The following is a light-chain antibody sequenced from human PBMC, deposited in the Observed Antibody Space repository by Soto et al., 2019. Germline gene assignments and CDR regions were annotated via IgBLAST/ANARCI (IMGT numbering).Light chain of an antibody. CDR2: EVS. CDR3: SSFTSINTWV. Sequence: QSVLTQPASVSGSPGQSITISCTGNSSDVGGYNYVSWYQQHPGKAPKLKIYEVSNRPSGVSDRFSGSKSGNTASLTISGLQAEDEADYYCSSFTSINTWVFGGGTKLTVL. V-gene: IGLV2-14*01. J-gene: IGLJ3*02. CDR1: SSDVGGYNY.